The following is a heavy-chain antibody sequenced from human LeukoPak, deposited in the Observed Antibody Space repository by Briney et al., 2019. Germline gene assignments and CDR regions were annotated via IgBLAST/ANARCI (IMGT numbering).Heavy chain of an antibody. Sequence: GGSLRLSCAASGFTFSNYAISWVRQAPGKGLEWVSAISGSGGSTYYADSVKGRFTVSRDNAKNTLSLQMNSLRVEDTAFYYCARKGIAAPGTHDAFDIWGQGTMVTVSS. V-gene: IGHV3-23*01. J-gene: IGHJ3*02. CDR2: ISGSGGST. D-gene: IGHD6-13*01. CDR1: GFTFSNYA. CDR3: ARKGIAAPGTHDAFDI.